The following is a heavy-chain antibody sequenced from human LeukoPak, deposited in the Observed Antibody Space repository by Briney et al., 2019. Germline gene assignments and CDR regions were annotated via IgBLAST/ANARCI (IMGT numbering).Heavy chain of an antibody. J-gene: IGHJ3*02. CDR2: IYYSGST. V-gene: IGHV4-59*01. CDR3: ARVGGWRSTSRYSSGWYAFDI. Sequence: SETLSLTCAVSGGSISSYYWSWIRQPPGKGLEWIGYIYYSGSTSYNPSLKSRVTISVDTSKNQFSLKLSSVTAADTAVYYCARVGGWRSTSRYSSGWYAFDIWGQGTMVTVSS. CDR1: GGSISSYY. D-gene: IGHD6-19*01.